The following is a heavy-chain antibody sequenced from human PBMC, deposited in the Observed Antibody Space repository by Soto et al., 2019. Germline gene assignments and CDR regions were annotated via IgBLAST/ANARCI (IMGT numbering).Heavy chain of an antibody. D-gene: IGHD3-22*01. V-gene: IGHV3-30-3*01. CDR2: ISYDETNE. CDR1: GVTFSRYF. Sequence: GGSMRLSCAASGVTFSRYFMHWVRQAPGKGLEWVAAISYDETNESYADSVKGRFTISRDTSKNTLFLQMNSLRPEDTAVYFCSRAPFDSSGYFAYWGQGTLVTVSS. CDR3: SRAPFDSSGYFAY. J-gene: IGHJ4*02.